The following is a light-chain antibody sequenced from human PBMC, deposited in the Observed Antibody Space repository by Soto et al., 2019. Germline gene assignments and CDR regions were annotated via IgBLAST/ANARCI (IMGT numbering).Light chain of an antibody. J-gene: IGKJ4*01. CDR3: QQSHSAPLT. CDR1: QSISSH. Sequence: QMTQSPSSLFASVGDRVTITCRASQSISSHLHWYQQKVGQTPRLLIYAASTLQSEVPPRFSGSGSGTEFTLTISGLQREDFATYYCQQSHSAPLTFGGGTKIQI. CDR2: AAS. V-gene: IGKV1-39*01.